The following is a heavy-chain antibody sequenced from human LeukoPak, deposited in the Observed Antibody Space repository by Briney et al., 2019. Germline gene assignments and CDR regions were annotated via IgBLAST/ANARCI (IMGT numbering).Heavy chain of an antibody. CDR3: ARGRIGGQN. J-gene: IGHJ4*02. CDR1: GGSISSYY. CDR2: IYYSGST. V-gene: IGHV4-59*01. Sequence: SETLSLTCTVSGGSISSYYWSWVRQPPGKGLEWIGCIYYSGSTNYNPSLKSGVTISVDTSKNQFSLKLSSVTAADTAVYYWARGRIGGQNWGQGTLVTVSS. D-gene: IGHD2/OR15-2a*01.